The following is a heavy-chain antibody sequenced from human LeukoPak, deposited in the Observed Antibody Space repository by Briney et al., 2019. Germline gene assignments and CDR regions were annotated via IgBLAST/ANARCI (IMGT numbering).Heavy chain of an antibody. CDR3: ARVMGGSGSYYNGHFDY. Sequence: SVKVSCKASGGTFSSYAISWVRQAPGQGLEWMGGIIPIFGTANYAQKFQGRVTITADESTSTAYMELSSLRSEDTAVYYCARVMGGSGSYYNGHFDYWGQGTLVTVSS. J-gene: IGHJ4*02. CDR2: IIPIFGTA. V-gene: IGHV1-69*01. D-gene: IGHD3-10*01. CDR1: GGTFSSYA.